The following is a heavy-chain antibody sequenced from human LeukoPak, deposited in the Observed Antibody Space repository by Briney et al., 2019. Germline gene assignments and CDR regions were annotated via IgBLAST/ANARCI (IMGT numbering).Heavy chain of an antibody. CDR3: AKGSDFGDYFDY. D-gene: IGHD3-10*01. CDR2: ISWNSGSI. Sequence: GGSLRLSCAASGFTFDDYAMHWVRQAPGKGLEWVSGISWNSGSIGYADSVKGRFTISRDNAKTSLYLQMNSLRAEDTALYYCAKGSDFGDYFDYWGQGTLVTVSS. J-gene: IGHJ4*02. CDR1: GFTFDDYA. V-gene: IGHV3-9*01.